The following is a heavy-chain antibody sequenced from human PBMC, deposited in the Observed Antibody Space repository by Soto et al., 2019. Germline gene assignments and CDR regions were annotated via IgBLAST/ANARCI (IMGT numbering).Heavy chain of an antibody. CDR1: GFTFSSFW. Sequence: EVQLVESGGGLVQPVGSLRLSCAVSGFTFSSFWMHWVRQAPGEGLGWVSRINTDGSSTRYADSVKGRFTSSRDNAKNTLYLQMNSLRVEDTAMYYCAKRGVDTFGLSYWGQGTLVTVSS. CDR2: INTDGSST. CDR3: AKRGVDTFGLSY. D-gene: IGHD3-10*01. J-gene: IGHJ4*02. V-gene: IGHV3-74*01.